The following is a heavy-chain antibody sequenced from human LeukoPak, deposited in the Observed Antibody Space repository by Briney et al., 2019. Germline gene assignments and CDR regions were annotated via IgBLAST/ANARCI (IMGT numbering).Heavy chain of an antibody. CDR3: ARHGSDPYYYYYMDV. CDR1: GYSFTSYW. CDR2: IYPGDSDT. Sequence: GESLKISCKGSGYSFTSYWIGWVRQMPGKGLEWMGIIYPGDSDTRYSPSFQGHVTISADKSISTAYLQWSSLKASDTAMYYCARHGSDPYYYYYMDVWGKGTTVTISS. D-gene: IGHD6-19*01. V-gene: IGHV5-51*01. J-gene: IGHJ6*03.